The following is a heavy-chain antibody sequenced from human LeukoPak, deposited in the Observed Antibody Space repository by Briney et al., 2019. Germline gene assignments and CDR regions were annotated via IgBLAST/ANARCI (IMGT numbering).Heavy chain of an antibody. CDR2: IKQDGSDK. J-gene: IGHJ4*02. D-gene: IGHD3-16*01. CDR3: AREGGLSY. Sequence: GGSLRLSCAASGFTFSAYWMNWVRQPPGKGLEWVANIKQDGSDKHYVDSVKGRFTISRDNAKNSLYLEMSSLRDEDTAVYYCAREGGLSYWGQGTLVTVSS. V-gene: IGHV3-7*01. CDR1: GFTFSAYW.